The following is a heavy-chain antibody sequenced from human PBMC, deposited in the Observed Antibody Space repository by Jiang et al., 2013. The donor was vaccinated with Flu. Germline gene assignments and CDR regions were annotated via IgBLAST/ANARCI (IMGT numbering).Heavy chain of an antibody. Sequence: GAEVKKPGESLKISCKGSGYSFTSYWIGWVRQMPGKGLEWMGIIYPGDSDTRYSPSFQGQVTISADKSISTAYLQWSSLKASDTAMYYCARHGDTAMANHYYYYGMDVWGQGTTVTVSS. CDR2: IYPGDSDT. V-gene: IGHV5-51*01. D-gene: IGHD5-18*01. CDR1: GYSFTSYW. CDR3: ARHGDTAMANHYYYYGMDV. J-gene: IGHJ6*02.